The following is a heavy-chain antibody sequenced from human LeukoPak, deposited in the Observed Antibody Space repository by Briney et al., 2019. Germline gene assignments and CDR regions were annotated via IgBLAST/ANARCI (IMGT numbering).Heavy chain of an antibody. CDR1: GGSISSYY. J-gene: IGHJ5*02. V-gene: IGHV4-39*01. CDR2: IYYSGST. CDR3: AREVRGVIDP. Sequence: SETLSLTCTVSGGSISSYYWGWIRQPPGKGLEWIGSIYYSGSTYYNPSLKSRVTISVDTSKNQFSLKLSSVTAADTAVYYCAREVRGVIDPWGQGTLVTVSS. D-gene: IGHD3-10*01.